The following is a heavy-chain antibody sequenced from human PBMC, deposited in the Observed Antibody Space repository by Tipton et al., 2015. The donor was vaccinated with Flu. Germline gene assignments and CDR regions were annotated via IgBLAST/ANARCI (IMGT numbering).Heavy chain of an antibody. V-gene: IGHV4-61*02. D-gene: IGHD4-11*01. J-gene: IGHJ5*02. CDR2: IYYTGRT. Sequence: TLSLTCTVSGVSISSGSQYWSWIRQPAGKGLEWIGRIYYTGRTNYNPSLNSRVTISLDTSRNQFSLKLSSVTAADTAMYYCARRDYSNYVSDPKSWFDPWGQGILVTVSS. CDR1: GVSISSGSQY. CDR3: ARRDYSNYVSDPKSWFDP.